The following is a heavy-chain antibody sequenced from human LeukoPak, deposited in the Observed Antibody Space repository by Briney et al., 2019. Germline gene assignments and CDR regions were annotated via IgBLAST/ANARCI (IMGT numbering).Heavy chain of an antibody. V-gene: IGHV5-51*01. CDR3: ARCRDYVWGSYRYGTYYFDY. D-gene: IGHD3-16*02. Sequence: GESLKISCKGSGYSFTTYWIGWVRQMPGKGLEWMGIIYPGDSDTRYSPSFQGQVTISADKSITTAYLQRSSLKASDTAMYYCARCRDYVWGSYRYGTYYFDYWGQGTLVTVSS. J-gene: IGHJ4*02. CDR1: GYSFTTYW. CDR2: IYPGDSDT.